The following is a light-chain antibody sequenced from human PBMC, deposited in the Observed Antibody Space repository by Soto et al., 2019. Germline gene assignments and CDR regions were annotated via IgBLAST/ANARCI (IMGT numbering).Light chain of an antibody. V-gene: IGLV2-14*03. CDR2: DVL. J-gene: IGLJ1*01. CDR3: ASYTSSSTLG. CDR1: SNDVGGHDY. Sequence: QSALTQPASVSGSPGQSITISCTGTSNDVGGHDYVSWYQQHPGKAPKLVIYDVLSRPSGVSDRFSGSKSGHTASLTISGLRPEDEADYYCASYTSSSTLGFGTGTKLTVL.